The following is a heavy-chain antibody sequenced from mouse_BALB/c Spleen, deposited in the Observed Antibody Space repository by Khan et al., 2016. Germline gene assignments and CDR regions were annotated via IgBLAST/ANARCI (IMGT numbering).Heavy chain of an antibody. CDR2: INTNTGEP. CDR3: ARDGYYFMDY. Sequence: QIQLVQSGPELKKPGETVKISCKASGYTFTNYGMNWVKQAPGKGLKWMGWINTNTGEPTYAEEIKGRFAFSLATSASTAYLQINNLKNEDTATYFCARDGYYFMDYWGQGTSVTVSS. CDR1: GYTFTNYG. V-gene: IGHV9-3*02. D-gene: IGHD2-3*01. J-gene: IGHJ4*01.